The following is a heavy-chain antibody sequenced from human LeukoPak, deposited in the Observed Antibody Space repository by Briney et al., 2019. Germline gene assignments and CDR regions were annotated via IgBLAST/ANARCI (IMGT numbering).Heavy chain of an antibody. Sequence: ETPSLTPSDPGGSTRRHNKRWIRQPPRKGRERIGNILNGGKTHYHPSLKSRVTISGDTSKNQFSLKLSSVTAADTAVYYCARSPDSDRLDYWGQGTLVTVSS. J-gene: IGHJ4*02. CDR3: ARSPDSDRLDY. D-gene: IGHD3-22*01. CDR1: GGSTRRHN. V-gene: IGHV4-59*11. CDR2: ILNGGKT.